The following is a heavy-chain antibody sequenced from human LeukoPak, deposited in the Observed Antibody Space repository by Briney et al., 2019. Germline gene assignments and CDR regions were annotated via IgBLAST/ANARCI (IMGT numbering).Heavy chain of an antibody. CDR3: AKDREAVLLWFGELVD. Sequence: QPGGSLRLSCAASGFTFSSYGMHWVRQAPGKGLEWVAVISYDGSNKYYADSVKGRFTISRDNSKHTLYLQMNSLRAEDTAVYYCAKDREAVLLWFGELVDWGQGTLVTVSS. CDR2: ISYDGSNK. CDR1: GFTFSSYG. J-gene: IGHJ4*02. D-gene: IGHD3-10*01. V-gene: IGHV3-30*18.